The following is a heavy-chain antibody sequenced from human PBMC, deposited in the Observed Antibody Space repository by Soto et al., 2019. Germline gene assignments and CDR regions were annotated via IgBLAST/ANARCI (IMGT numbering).Heavy chain of an antibody. Sequence: EVPLLESGGGLVQPGGSLRLSCAASGFSFSSYAMSWVRQAPGKGLEWVSAISGRGGSAYYADSVKGRFTFSRDNSKDTLYLQMNSPRDEDTAVYYCAKQGAAQGYVDVWGKGATVTVSS. CDR1: GFSFSSYA. CDR3: AKQGAAQGYVDV. J-gene: IGHJ6*03. D-gene: IGHD6-6*01. V-gene: IGHV3-23*01. CDR2: ISGRGGSA.